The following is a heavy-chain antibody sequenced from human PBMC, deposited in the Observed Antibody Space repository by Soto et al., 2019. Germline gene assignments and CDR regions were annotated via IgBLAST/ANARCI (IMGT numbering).Heavy chain of an antibody. Sequence: QVQLQQWGAGLLKPSETLSLTCAVYGGSFSGYYWSWIRQPPGKGVEWIGEINHSGSTNYNPSLKSRVTISVDTAKNQCSLELRSVTAADTAVYYCARSSGWNGYFDYWGQGTLVTVSS. CDR2: INHSGST. CDR3: ARSSGWNGYFDY. D-gene: IGHD6-19*01. J-gene: IGHJ4*02. V-gene: IGHV4-34*01. CDR1: GGSFSGYY.